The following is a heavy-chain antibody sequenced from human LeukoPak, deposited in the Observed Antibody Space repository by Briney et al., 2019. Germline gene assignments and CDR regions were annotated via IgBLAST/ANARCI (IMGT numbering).Heavy chain of an antibody. V-gene: IGHV3-30*01. CDR1: GFTFISYA. J-gene: IGHJ4*02. CDR3: AAPYCSSTSCYTGYFDY. CDR2: ISYDGSNK. D-gene: IGHD2-2*02. Sequence: AGGSLRPSCAASGFTFISYAMPWVRQAPGKGLDWVAVISYDGSNKYYADSVKGRFTISRDNSKNTLYLQMNSLRAEDTAVYYCAAPYCSSTSCYTGYFDYWGQGTLVTVSS.